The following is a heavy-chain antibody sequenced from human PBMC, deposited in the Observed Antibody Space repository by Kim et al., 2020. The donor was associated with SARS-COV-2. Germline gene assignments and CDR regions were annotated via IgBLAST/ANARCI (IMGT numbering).Heavy chain of an antibody. CDR3: ARVPRIQLWFPSYGMDV. CDR2: INPSGGST. D-gene: IGHD5-18*01. Sequence: ASVKVSCKASGYTFTSYYMHWVRQAPGQGLEWMGIINPSGGSTSYAQKFQGRVTMTRDTSTSTVYMELSSLRSEDTAVYYCARVPRIQLWFPSYGMDVWGRGTTVTVSS. J-gene: IGHJ6*02. CDR1: GYTFTSYY. V-gene: IGHV1-46*01.